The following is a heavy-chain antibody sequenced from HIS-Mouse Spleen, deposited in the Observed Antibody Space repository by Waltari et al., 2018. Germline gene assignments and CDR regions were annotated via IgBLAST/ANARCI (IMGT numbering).Heavy chain of an antibody. CDR1: VASISSSSYY. CDR3: AREIPYSSSWYDWYFDL. D-gene: IGHD6-13*01. CDR2: SYYSGST. Sequence: QLQLQESGPGLVKPSETLSLTCTVAVASISSSSYYWGWIRQPPGKGLECIGSSYYSGSTYYNPSLKSRVTISVDTSKNQFSLKLSSVTAADTAVYYCAREIPYSSSWYDWYFDLWGRGTLVTVSS. V-gene: IGHV4-39*07. J-gene: IGHJ2*01.